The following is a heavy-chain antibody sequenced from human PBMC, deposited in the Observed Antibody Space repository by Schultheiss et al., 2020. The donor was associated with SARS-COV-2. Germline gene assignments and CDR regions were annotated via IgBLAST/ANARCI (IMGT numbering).Heavy chain of an antibody. CDR3: ARLGYCTNGVCSRNYYYYYYMDV. CDR1: GGSISSYY. CDR2: IYYSGRT. D-gene: IGHD2-8*01. V-gene: IGHV4-59*01. J-gene: IGHJ6*03. Sequence: SETLSLTCTVSGGSISSYYWSWIRQPPGKGLEWIGYIYYSGRTNYNPSLKSRVTISVDTSKNQFSLKLSSVTAADTAVYYCARLGYCTNGVCSRNYYYYYYMDVWGKGTTVTVSS.